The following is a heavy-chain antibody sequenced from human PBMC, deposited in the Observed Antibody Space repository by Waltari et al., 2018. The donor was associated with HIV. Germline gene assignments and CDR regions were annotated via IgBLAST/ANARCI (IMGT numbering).Heavy chain of an antibody. CDR2: MFYTGSS. CDR1: GASMRRRIYF. D-gene: IGHD1-26*01. J-gene: IGHJ6*02. CDR3: ARDWDVTTACMDV. V-gene: IGHV4-39*07. Sequence: QVKLQESGPGLVKPSETLSLTCVVSGASMRRRIYFLGWIRQAPGKGLEWIGSMFYTGSSYYNPSLKSRVNISIDTLNNQFSLKMTSVTAADTAVYYCARDWDVTTACMDVWGQGTTVTVSS.